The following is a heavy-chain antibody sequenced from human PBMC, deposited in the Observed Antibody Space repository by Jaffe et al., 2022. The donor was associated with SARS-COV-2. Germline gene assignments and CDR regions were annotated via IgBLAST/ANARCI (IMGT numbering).Heavy chain of an antibody. J-gene: IGHJ4*02. V-gene: IGHV3-30-3*01. D-gene: IGHD1-26*01. CDR2: ISYDGSNK. CDR1: GFTFSSYA. CDR3: AREYGWELPPPFDY. Sequence: QVQLVESGGGVVQPGRSLRLSCAASGFTFSSYAMHWVRQAPGKGLEWVAVISYDGSNKYYADSVKGRFTISRDNSKNTLYLQMNSLRAEDTAVYYCAREYGWELPPPFDYWGQGTLVTVSS.